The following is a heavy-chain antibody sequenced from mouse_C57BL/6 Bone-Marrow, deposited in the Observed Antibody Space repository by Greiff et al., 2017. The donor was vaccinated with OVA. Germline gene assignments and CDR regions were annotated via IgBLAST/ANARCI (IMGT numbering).Heavy chain of an antibody. J-gene: IGHJ2*01. CDR3: TREGMSFDY. CDR2: IDPETGGT. CDR1: GYTFTDYE. V-gene: IGHV1-15*01. Sequence: VQLQQSGAELVRPGASVTLSCKASGYTFTDYEMHWVKQTPVHGLEWIGAIDPETGGTAYNQKFKGKAILTADKSSSTAYMELRSLTSEDSAVYYCTREGMSFDYWGQGTTLTVSS.